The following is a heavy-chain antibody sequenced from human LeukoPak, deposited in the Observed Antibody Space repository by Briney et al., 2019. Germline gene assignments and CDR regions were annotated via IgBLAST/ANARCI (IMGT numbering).Heavy chain of an antibody. V-gene: IGHV3-23*01. D-gene: IGHD3-22*01. CDR3: AKARAMIVVVHAFDI. CDR2: ISDSGDST. Sequence: GSLRLSCAASGFTFSSYAMSWVRQAPGKGLEWVSAISDSGDSTYYADSVKGRFTISRDNSKNTQYLQMNSLRAEDTAVYYCAKARAMIVVVHAFDIWGQGTMVTVSS. CDR1: GFTFSSYA. J-gene: IGHJ3*02.